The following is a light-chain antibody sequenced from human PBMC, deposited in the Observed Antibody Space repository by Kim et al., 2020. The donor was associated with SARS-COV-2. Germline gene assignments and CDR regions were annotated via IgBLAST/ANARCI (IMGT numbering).Light chain of an antibody. CDR1: SSDVGGYTY. J-gene: IGLJ3*02. Sequence: GQSITISFTGTSSDVGGYTYVSWYQQHPDKAPQLMIYAVSNRPSGVSNRFSGSKSRNSASLTTSGLQAEDEADYYCSSYTSSSTWVFGGGTKLTVL. CDR2: AVS. V-gene: IGLV2-14*03. CDR3: SSYTSSSTWV.